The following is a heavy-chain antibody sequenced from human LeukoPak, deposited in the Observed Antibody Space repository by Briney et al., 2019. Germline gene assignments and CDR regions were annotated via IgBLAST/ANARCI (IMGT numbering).Heavy chain of an antibody. D-gene: IGHD3-9*01. CDR2: IYYSGST. Sequence: SETLSLTCTVSGGSISSYYWSWIRQPPGKGLEWIGYIYYSGSTNYNPSLKSRVTISVDTSKNQFSLKLSSVTAADTAVYYCARYEVESSYYDILTCYRANWFDPWGQGTLVTVSS. CDR1: GGSISSYY. J-gene: IGHJ5*02. CDR3: ARYEVESSYYDILTCYRANWFDP. V-gene: IGHV4-59*08.